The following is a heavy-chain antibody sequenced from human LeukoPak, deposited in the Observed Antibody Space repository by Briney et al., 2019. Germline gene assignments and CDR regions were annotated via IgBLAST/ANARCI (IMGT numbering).Heavy chain of an antibody. CDR1: GGSISSGSYY. V-gene: IGHV4-39*01. CDR3: ARVAQQWLALEY. CDR2: IYYSGST. D-gene: IGHD6-19*01. J-gene: IGHJ4*02. Sequence: PSETLSLTCTVSGGSISSGSYYWGWIRQPPGKGLEWIGSIYYSGSTYYNPSLKSRVTISVDTSKNQFSLKLSSVTAADTAVYYCARVAQQWLALEYWGQGTLVTVSS.